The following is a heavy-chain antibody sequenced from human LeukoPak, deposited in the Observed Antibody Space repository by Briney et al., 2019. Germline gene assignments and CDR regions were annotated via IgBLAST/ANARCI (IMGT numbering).Heavy chain of an antibody. D-gene: IGHD4-11*01. J-gene: IGHJ4*02. CDR2: ISSSSSYI. V-gene: IGHV3-21*01. CDR1: GFTFSSYS. CDR3: ARDDRYSNYVLGY. Sequence: PGGSLRLSCAASGFTFSSYSMNWVRQAPGKGLEWVSSISSSSSYIYYADSVKGRFTISRDNAKNSLYLQMNSLRAEDTAVYYCARDDRYSNYVLGYWGQGTLVTVSS.